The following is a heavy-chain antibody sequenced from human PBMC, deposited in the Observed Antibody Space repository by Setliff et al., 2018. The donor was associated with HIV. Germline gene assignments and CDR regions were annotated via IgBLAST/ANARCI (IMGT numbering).Heavy chain of an antibody. CDR1: GFTFSSYS. CDR2: ISGTSGTM. D-gene: IGHD3-16*02. CDR3: ARDPRASYLSYYYYHYLDV. Sequence: GGSLRLSCAASGFTFSSYSMNWVRQAPGKGLEWVSYISGTSGTMYYADSVKGRFTISRDNAKNSLFLQMNSLTAEDTAVYYCARDPRASYLSYYYYHYLDVWGKGTTVTVSS. J-gene: IGHJ6*03. V-gene: IGHV3-48*01.